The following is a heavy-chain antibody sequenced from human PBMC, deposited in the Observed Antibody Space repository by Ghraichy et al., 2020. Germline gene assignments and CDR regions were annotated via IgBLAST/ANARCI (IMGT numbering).Heavy chain of an antibody. CDR3: ARDRLGDGALDI. J-gene: IGHJ3*02. CDR2: IYYGGNI. D-gene: IGHD3-10*01. Sequence: GGSLRLSCAASGLTVSNNYMDWVRQAPGKGLEWVSVIYYGGNIKYADSVKGRFTISRDSSKNTLYLQMSDLRVEDTAIYYCARDRLGDGALDIWGQGTMVTVSS. CDR1: GLTVSNNY. V-gene: IGHV3-53*01.